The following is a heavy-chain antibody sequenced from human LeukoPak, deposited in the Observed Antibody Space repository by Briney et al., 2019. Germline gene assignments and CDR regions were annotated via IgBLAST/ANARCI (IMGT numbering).Heavy chain of an antibody. CDR2: IYSGGFT. Sequence: PGGSLRLSCAASGFTVSSTYMSWVRQAPGKGLEWVSVIYSGGFTYYADSVKGRFTISRDNAKNSLYLQMNSLRAEDTAVYYCTLNNWYENGFDPWGQGTLVTVSS. CDR1: GFTVSSTY. CDR3: TLNNWYENGFDP. J-gene: IGHJ5*02. D-gene: IGHD1-1*01. V-gene: IGHV3-66*01.